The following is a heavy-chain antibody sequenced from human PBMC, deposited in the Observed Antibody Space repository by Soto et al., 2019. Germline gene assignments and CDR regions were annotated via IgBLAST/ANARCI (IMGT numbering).Heavy chain of an antibody. CDR1: GFSLRTSGMS. CDR3: ARSVVAAKKPYSWFDP. V-gene: IGHV2-70*01. J-gene: IGHJ5*02. Sequence: SGPTLVNPTQTLTLTCTFSGFSLRTSGMSVSWIRQPPGKALEWLALVDWDDDKYYSTSLKTRLTISKDTSKNQVVLTMTNMDPVDTATYYCARSVVAAKKPYSWFDPWGQGTLVTVSS. D-gene: IGHD2-15*01. CDR2: VDWDDDK.